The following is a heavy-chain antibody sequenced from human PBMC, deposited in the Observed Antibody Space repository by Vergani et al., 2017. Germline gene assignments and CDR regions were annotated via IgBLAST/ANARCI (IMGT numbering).Heavy chain of an antibody. CDR2: ISGDGGST. CDR1: GFTFDDYA. CDR3: VTLNPYYYDSSGYYPFDY. V-gene: IGHV3-43*02. J-gene: IGHJ4*02. D-gene: IGHD3-22*01. Sequence: EVQLVESGGGVVQPGGSLRLSCAASGFTFDDYAMHWVRQAPGKGLEWVSLISGDGGSTYYADSLKGRFTISRHNSKNTLYLQMNSLRAEDTAVYYCVTLNPYYYDSSGYYPFDYWGQGTLVTVSS.